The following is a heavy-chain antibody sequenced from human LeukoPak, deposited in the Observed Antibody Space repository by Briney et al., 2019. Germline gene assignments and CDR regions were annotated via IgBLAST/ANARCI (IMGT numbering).Heavy chain of an antibody. CDR2: ISGSGGST. V-gene: IGHV3-23*01. D-gene: IGHD5-12*01. Sequence: GGSLRLSCAASGFTFSSYAMSWVRQAPGKGLEWVSAISGSGGSTYYADSVKGRFTISRDNSKNTLYLQMNSLRAEDTAVYYCAKSRGYGGYARDAFDIWGQGTMVTVSS. CDR3: AKSRGYGGYARDAFDI. CDR1: GFTFSSYA. J-gene: IGHJ3*02.